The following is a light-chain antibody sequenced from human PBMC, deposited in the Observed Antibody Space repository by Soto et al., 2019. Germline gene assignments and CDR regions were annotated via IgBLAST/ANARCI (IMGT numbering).Light chain of an antibody. CDR3: SSYTSSSTPEV. V-gene: IGLV2-14*01. CDR2: DVN. Sequence: QSALTQPASVSGSPGQSITISCTGTSSDIGGFNFVSWYQQHSGKVPKLMIYDVNNRPSGVSDRFSGSKSGNTASLTISGLQAEDEADYYCSSYTSSSTPEVFGTGTKLTVL. CDR1: SSDIGGFNF. J-gene: IGLJ1*01.